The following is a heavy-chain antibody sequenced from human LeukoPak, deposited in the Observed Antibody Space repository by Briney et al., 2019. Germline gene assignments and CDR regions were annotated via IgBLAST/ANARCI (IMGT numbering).Heavy chain of an antibody. V-gene: IGHV4-61*02. J-gene: IGHJ4*02. D-gene: IGHD3-10*01. CDR1: GGSISSGSYY. Sequence: SQTLSLTCTVSGGSISSGSYYWSWIRQPAGKGLEWIGRIYTSGSTNYNPSLKSRVTISVDTSKNQFSLKLSSVTAADTAVYYCARSMHYYGSGSYLPPHFDYWGQGTLVTVSS. CDR3: ARSMHYYGSGSYLPPHFDY. CDR2: IYTSGST.